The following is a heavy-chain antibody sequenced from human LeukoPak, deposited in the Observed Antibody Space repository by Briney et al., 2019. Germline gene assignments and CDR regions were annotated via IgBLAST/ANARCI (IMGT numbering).Heavy chain of an antibody. CDR1: GFTFSSYS. Sequence: HPGGSLRLSCAASGFTFSSYSMNWVRQAPGKGLEWLSYISKSSSTIYYADSVKGRFTISRDSAKNSLYLQMTSLRAEDTAVYYCARDHDYSFDYWGQGTLVTVSS. D-gene: IGHD3-16*01. V-gene: IGHV3-48*01. J-gene: IGHJ4*02. CDR3: ARDHDYSFDY. CDR2: ISKSSSTI.